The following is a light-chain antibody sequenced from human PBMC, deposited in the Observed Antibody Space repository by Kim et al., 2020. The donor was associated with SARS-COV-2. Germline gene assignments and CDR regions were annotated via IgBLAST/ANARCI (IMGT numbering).Light chain of an antibody. CDR1: SLRSYY. CDR2: GKN. J-gene: IGLJ2*01. Sequence: SSELTQDPAVSVASGQTVRITCQGDSLRSYYVICFQQKPGQAPILVIYGKNNRPSGIPDRFSGSSSGNTASLTITGTQAGDEADYYCNSRDSNDNVVFGG. CDR3: NSRDSNDNVV. V-gene: IGLV3-19*01.